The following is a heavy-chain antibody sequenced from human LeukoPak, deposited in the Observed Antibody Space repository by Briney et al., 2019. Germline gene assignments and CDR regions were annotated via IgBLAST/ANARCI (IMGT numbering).Heavy chain of an antibody. CDR3: ANAVSRDCSSTSCYLSDY. J-gene: IGHJ4*02. CDR2: IRYDGSNK. D-gene: IGHD2-2*01. Sequence: GGSLRLSCAASGFTFSSYGMHWVRQAPGKGLEWVAFIRYDGSNKYYADSVKGRFTISRDNSKNTLYLQMNSLRAEDTAVYYCANAVSRDCSSTSCYLSDYWGQGTLVTVSS. V-gene: IGHV3-30*02. CDR1: GFTFSSYG.